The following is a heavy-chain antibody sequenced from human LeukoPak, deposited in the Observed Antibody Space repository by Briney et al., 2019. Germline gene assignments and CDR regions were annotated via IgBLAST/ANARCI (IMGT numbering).Heavy chain of an antibody. J-gene: IGHJ5*02. CDR1: GYTFTSYG. CDR3: ARDRVTIFGVEDNWFDP. V-gene: IGHV1-18*01. CDR2: ISAYNGNT. Sequence: GASVNVSCKASGYTFTSYGISWVRQAPGQGLEWMGWISAYNGNTNYAQKLQGRVTMTTDTSTSTAYMELRSLRSDDTAVYYCARDRVTIFGVEDNWFDPWGQGTLVTVSS. D-gene: IGHD3-3*01.